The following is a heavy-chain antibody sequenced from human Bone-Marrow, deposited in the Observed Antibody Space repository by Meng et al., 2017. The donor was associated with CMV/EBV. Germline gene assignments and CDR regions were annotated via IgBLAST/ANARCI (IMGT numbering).Heavy chain of an antibody. J-gene: IGHJ5*02. CDR1: GGSISSSSYY. CDR3: ARMRQDLFDP. CDR2: IYYSGST. V-gene: IGHV4-39*07. Sequence: GSLRLSCTVSGGSISSSSYYWGWIRQPPGKGLEWIGSIYYSGSTYYNPSLKSRVTISVDTSKNQFSLKLSSVTAADTAVYYCARMRQDLFDPWGQGTLVTVSS.